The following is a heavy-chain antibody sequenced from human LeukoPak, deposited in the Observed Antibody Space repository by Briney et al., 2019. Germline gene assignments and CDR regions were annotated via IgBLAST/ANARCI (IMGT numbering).Heavy chain of an antibody. J-gene: IGHJ4*02. V-gene: IGHV4-34*01. CDR3: ARGSRYPARYSSSWYWNY. Sequence: SETLSLTCAVYGGSFSDYYWSWIRQPPGKGLEWIGEINHSGSINYNPSLKSRVTISLDTSKNQFSLKLNSVTAADTAVYYCARGSRYPARYSSSWYWNYWGQGTLVTVSS. CDR2: INHSGSI. CDR1: GGSFSDYY. D-gene: IGHD6-13*01.